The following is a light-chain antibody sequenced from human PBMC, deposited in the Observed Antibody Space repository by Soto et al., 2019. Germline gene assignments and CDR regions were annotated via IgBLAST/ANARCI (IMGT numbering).Light chain of an antibody. CDR2: EVS. V-gene: IGLV2-14*01. J-gene: IGLJ1*01. CDR1: SSDVGGYNY. CDR3: QSYDSTLSARYV. Sequence: QSALTQPASVSGSPGQSIAISCTGTSSDVGGYNYVSWYQQLPGKAPKLLISEVSNRPSGVSHRFSGSKSGTSASLAITGLQAEDEGDYYCQSYDSTLSARYVFGTGTKLTVL.